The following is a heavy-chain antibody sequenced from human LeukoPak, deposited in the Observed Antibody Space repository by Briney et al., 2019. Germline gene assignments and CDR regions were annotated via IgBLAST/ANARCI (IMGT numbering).Heavy chain of an antibody. CDR2: ISYDGSNK. Sequence: GGSLRLSCAASGFTFSSYGMHWVRQAPGKGLEWVAVISYDGSNKYYADSVKGRFTISRDNSKNTLYLQMNSLRAEDTAVYYCAKREVEMATPYFDYWGREPWSPSPQ. CDR1: GFTFSSYG. D-gene: IGHD5-24*01. J-gene: IGHJ4*02. CDR3: AKREVEMATPYFDY. V-gene: IGHV3-30*18.